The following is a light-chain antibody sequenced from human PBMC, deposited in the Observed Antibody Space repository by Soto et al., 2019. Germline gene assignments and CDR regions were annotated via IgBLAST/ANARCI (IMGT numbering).Light chain of an antibody. J-gene: IGLJ3*02. CDR1: SGSVSTNNY. Sequence: QTVVTQEPSFSVSPGATVKLTCGLSSGSVSTNNYPSWYQQTPGQAPRTLIYSTYTRSSGVPDRFSASILGNKAALTITGAQADDESDYYCVLYMGSGIWVFGGGTKVTVL. CDR3: VLYMGSGIWV. V-gene: IGLV8-61*01. CDR2: STY.